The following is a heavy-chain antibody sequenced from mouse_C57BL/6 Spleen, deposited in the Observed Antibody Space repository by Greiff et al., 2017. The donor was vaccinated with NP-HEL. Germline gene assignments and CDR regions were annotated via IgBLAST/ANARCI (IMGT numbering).Heavy chain of an antibody. CDR1: GYTFTSYW. CDR3: ARGGYYPFYAMDY. V-gene: IGHV1-55*01. J-gene: IGHJ4*01. Sequence: QVQLQQPGAELVKPGASVKMSCKASGYTFTSYWITWVKQRPGHGLEWIGDIYPGSGSTNYNEKFKSKATLTVGTASSTAYMQLSSLTSEDSAVYYCARGGYYPFYAMDYWGQGTSVTVSS. CDR2: IYPGSGST. D-gene: IGHD2-3*01.